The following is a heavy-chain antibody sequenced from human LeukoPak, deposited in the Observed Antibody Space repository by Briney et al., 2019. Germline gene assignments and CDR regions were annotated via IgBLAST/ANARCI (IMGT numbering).Heavy chain of an antibody. V-gene: IGHV1-8*01. CDR3: ARETPSTTAFDY. CDR2: MNPNSGNT. D-gene: IGHD4-17*01. Sequence: GASVKVSCKASGYTFTSYDINWVRQATGQGLEWMGWMNPNSGNTGYAQKFQGRVTMTRNTSISTAYMELSSLRSDDTAVYYCARETPSTTAFDYWGQGTLVTVSS. J-gene: IGHJ4*02. CDR1: GYTFTSYD.